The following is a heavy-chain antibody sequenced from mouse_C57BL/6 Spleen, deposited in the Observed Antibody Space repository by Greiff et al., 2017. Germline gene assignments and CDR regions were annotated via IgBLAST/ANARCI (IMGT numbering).Heavy chain of an antibody. CDR1: GFTFSDYG. CDR2: ISSGSSTI. Sequence: DVMLVESGGGLVKPGGSLKLSCAASGFTFSDYGMHWVRQAPEKGLEWVAYISSGSSTIYYADTVKGRFTISRDNAKNTLFLQMTSLRSEDTAMYYCAKMTTVVGGYFDVLGTGTTVTVSS. D-gene: IGHD1-1*01. J-gene: IGHJ1*03. V-gene: IGHV5-17*01. CDR3: AKMTTVVGGYFDV.